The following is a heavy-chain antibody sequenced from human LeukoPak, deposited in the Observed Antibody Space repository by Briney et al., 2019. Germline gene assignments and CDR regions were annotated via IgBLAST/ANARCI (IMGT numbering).Heavy chain of an antibody. CDR1: GYTFTGYY. CDR2: INPNSGGT. V-gene: IGHV1-2*02. CDR3: ATPERGYSGYDFGS. Sequence: GASVKVSCKASGYTFTGYYMHWVRQAPGQGLEWRGWINPNSGGTNYAQKFQGRVTMTRDTSISTAYMELSRLRSDDTAVYYCATPERGYSGYDFGSWGQGTLVTVSS. J-gene: IGHJ4*02. D-gene: IGHD5-12*01.